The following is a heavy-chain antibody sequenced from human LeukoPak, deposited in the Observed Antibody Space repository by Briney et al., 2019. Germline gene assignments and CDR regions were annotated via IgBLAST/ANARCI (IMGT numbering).Heavy chain of an antibody. CDR3: ARDYAGSPDY. CDR1: GFTFSTYW. J-gene: IGHJ4*02. Sequence: GGSLRLSCTASGFTFSTYWINWVRQSPGKGLVWVALINGDGSTTTHADSVKGRFTTSRGNAKNTAYLQMNSLRDEDTAVYYCARDYAGSPDYWGQGTLVTVSA. V-gene: IGHV3-74*03. D-gene: IGHD3-10*01. CDR2: INGDGSTT.